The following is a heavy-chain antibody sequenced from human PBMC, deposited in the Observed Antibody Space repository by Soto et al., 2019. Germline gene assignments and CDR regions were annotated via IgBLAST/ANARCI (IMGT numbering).Heavy chain of an antibody. D-gene: IGHD3-3*01. CDR2: INPDSGGT. V-gene: IGHV1-2*02. CDR1: GYTFTIYS. Sequence: QVQLVQSGAEVKKPGASVKVSCKASGYTFTIYSMHWVRQAPGQGLEWMGWINPDSGGTKYAQKFQGGVTMTRDTAIRTGYMELRRLRSDDTAVYYCAREIRSVYYKYWYFALWGRGTLVTVSS. CDR3: AREIRSVYYKYWYFAL. J-gene: IGHJ2*01.